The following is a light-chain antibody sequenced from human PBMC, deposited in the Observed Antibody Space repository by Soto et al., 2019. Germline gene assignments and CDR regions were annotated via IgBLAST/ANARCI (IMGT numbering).Light chain of an antibody. CDR1: QRISYW. Sequence: IQMTQSPSTLAASLGDRVTITCGASQRISYWLAWYQQKPGKAPKFLIYDVSTLESGVPSRFRGSGSGTEFTLTISSLQPDDFATYFCQQYDSYAGTFGQGTKVDIK. CDR3: QQYDSYAGT. CDR2: DVS. J-gene: IGKJ1*01. V-gene: IGKV1-5*01.